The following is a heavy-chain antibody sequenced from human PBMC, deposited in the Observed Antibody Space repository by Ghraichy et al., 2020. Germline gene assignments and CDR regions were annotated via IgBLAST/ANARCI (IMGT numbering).Heavy chain of an antibody. CDR3: AREPRSGIFDY. CDR1: GGSISSYY. V-gene: IGHV4-59*12. Sequence: ETLSLTCTVSGGSISSYYWSWIRQPPGKGLEWIGYIYYSGSTNYNPSLKSRVTISVDTSKNQFSLKLSSVTAADTAVYYCAREPRSGIFDYWGQGTLVTVSS. D-gene: IGHD1-14*01. CDR2: IYYSGST. J-gene: IGHJ4*02.